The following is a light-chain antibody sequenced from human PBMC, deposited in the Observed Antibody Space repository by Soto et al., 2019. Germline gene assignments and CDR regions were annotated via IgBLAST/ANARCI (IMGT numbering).Light chain of an antibody. J-gene: IGKJ1*01. CDR3: QQYYNGPWT. CDR1: QSLLYNSNNKNY. Sequence: DIVLTQSPDSLAVSLGERATINCKSSQSLLYNSNNKNYLAWFQQKSGQPPKLLIYWASTRESGVPDRFSGSGSGTDFTLTVSSLQAEDVEVYYCQQYYNGPWTFGQGTRVEIK. CDR2: WAS. V-gene: IGKV4-1*01.